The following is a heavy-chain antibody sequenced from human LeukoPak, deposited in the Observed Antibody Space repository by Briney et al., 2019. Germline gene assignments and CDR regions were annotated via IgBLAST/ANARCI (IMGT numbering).Heavy chain of an antibody. J-gene: IGHJ5*02. CDR3: ARSAAARQNNWFDP. CDR1: GFTFSDYY. CDR2: ISRSGSTI. Sequence: PGGSLRLSCAASGFTFSDYYMSWIRQAPGKGLEWVSYISRSGSTIYYADSVRGRFTISRDDAKNSLYLQMNSLRAEDTAVYYCARSAAARQNNWFDPWGQGTLVTVSS. D-gene: IGHD6-13*01. V-gene: IGHV3-11*01.